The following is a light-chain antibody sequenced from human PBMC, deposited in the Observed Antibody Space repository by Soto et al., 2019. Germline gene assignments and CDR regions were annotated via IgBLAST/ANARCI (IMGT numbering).Light chain of an antibody. Sequence: DIQMTQSPSSLSASVGDRVTITCRASQSISSSVNWYQQKPGKAPKVLIHGASSLQSGVPSRFSGSGSGRDYSLTISSLQPEDFATYYCQQSYTTLYTFGQGTKLESK. CDR1: QSISSS. CDR3: QQSYTTLYT. J-gene: IGKJ2*01. V-gene: IGKV1-39*01. CDR2: GAS.